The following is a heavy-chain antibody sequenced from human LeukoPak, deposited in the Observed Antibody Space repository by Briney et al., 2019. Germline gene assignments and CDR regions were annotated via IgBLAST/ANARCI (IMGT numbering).Heavy chain of an antibody. D-gene: IGHD2-21*02. J-gene: IGHJ5*02. CDR2: ISSSGSTI. Sequence: PGGSLRLSCAASGFTFSSYEMNWVRQAPGKGLEWVSYISSSGSTIYYADSVKGRFTISRDTSKNTLYLQMNSLRAEDTAVYYCAKIPSRVVVTTTPWGQGTLVTVSS. CDR1: GFTFSSYE. V-gene: IGHV3-48*03. CDR3: AKIPSRVVVTTTP.